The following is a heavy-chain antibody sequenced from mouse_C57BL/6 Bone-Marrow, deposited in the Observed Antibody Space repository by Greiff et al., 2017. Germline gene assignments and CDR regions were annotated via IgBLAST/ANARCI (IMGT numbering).Heavy chain of an antibody. CDR2: ISSGSSYT. J-gene: IGHJ3*01. Sequence: EVLLVESGGDLVKPGGSLKLSCAASGFTFSSYGMSWVRQTPDQRLEWVATISSGSSYTYYPDSVKGRFTISRDNAKTTLYLQMSSLKSEDTAMYYCARHTRTGFAYWGQGTLVTVSA. D-gene: IGHD1-1*01. CDR1: GFTFSSYG. CDR3: ARHTRTGFAY. V-gene: IGHV5-6*01.